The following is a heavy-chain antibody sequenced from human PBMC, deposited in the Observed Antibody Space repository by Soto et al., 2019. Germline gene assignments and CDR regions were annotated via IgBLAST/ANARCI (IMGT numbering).Heavy chain of an antibody. D-gene: IGHD1-7*01. V-gene: IGHV3-74*01. Sequence: EVQLVESGGGLVQPGGSLRLSCAASGFTFSNYWMHWVRQAPGKGLVWVSRINSDGSSTNYADSVKGRFTISRDNAKNTLYLQMNSLRAEDTAVYYCVRVAGLTGTTSVDYWGQGTLVTVSS. CDR2: INSDGSST. J-gene: IGHJ4*02. CDR3: VRVAGLTGTTSVDY. CDR1: GFTFSNYW.